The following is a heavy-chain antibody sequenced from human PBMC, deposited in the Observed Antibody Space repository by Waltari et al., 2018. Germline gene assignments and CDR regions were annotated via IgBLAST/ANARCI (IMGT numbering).Heavy chain of an antibody. V-gene: IGHV3-7*03. CDR1: GFPFPNYW. CDR2: MNEDGSEK. D-gene: IGHD3-22*01. J-gene: IGHJ4*02. CDR3: VRDDSTGHYYFDY. Sequence: EVQLVESGGDLVQPGGSLRLSCAASGFPFPNYWMSWVRQAPWKGLERVANMNEDGSEKYYVDSVEGRFTISRDNAKNSLYLQMNSLRAEDTAVYYCVRDDSTGHYYFDYWGQGTLVTVSS.